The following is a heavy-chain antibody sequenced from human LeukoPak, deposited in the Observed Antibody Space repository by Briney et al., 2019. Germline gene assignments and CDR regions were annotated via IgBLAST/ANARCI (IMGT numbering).Heavy chain of an antibody. J-gene: IGHJ5*02. CDR2: ISGSGGST. V-gene: IGHV3-23*01. CDR3: ANENAYCGGDYYYERTACEP. Sequence: PGGSLRLSCAASGFTFSSYAMGWVRQAPGKGLEWVSAISGSGGSTYYADSVKGRFTISRDNSKNTLYLQMNSLRAEDTAVYYCANENAYCGGDYYYERTACEPWGQGTLVTVSS. CDR1: GFTFSSYA. D-gene: IGHD2-21*02.